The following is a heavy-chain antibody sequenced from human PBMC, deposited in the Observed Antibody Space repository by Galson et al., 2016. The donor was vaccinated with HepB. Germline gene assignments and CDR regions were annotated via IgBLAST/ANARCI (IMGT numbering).Heavy chain of an antibody. CDR2: ISGSGGTI. CDR3: ARDRRGTQSGSYDF. Sequence: SLRLSCAASGFTFDNYAMNWVRQAPGKGLEWVSHISGSGGTIYYADSVQGRFTISREDSKNTVILQRNNRRVESTAVYFSARDRRGTQSGSYDFWGQGTLVTVSS. CDR1: GFTFDNYA. V-gene: IGHV3-23*01. D-gene: IGHD3-10*01. J-gene: IGHJ4*02.